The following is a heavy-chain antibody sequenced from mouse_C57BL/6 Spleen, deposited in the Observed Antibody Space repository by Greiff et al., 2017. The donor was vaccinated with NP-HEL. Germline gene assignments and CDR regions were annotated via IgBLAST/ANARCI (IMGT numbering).Heavy chain of an antibody. CDR2: INPSNGGT. V-gene: IGHV1-53*01. D-gene: IGHD1-1*01. J-gene: IGHJ3*01. Sequence: QVHVKQPGTELVKPGASVKLSCKASGYTFTSYWMHWVKQRPGQGLEWIGNINPSNGGTNYNEKFKSKATLTVDKSSSTAYMQLSSLTSEDSAVYYCARGEVITTVVEGGFAYWGQGTLVTVSA. CDR1: GYTFTSYW. CDR3: ARGEVITTVVEGGFAY.